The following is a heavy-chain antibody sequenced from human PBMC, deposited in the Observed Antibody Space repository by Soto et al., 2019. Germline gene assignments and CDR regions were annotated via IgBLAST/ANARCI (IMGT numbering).Heavy chain of an antibody. D-gene: IGHD3-22*01. J-gene: IGHJ3*02. CDR2: ISSSSSYI. Sequence: GGSLRLSCAASGFTFSSYSMNWVRQAPGKGLEWVSSISSSSSYIYYADSVKDRFTISRDNAKNSLYLQMNSLRAEDTAVYYWARERCPRDTMIVVVITRGDAFDIWGQGTMVTVSS. CDR1: GFTFSSYS. V-gene: IGHV3-21*01. CDR3: ARERCPRDTMIVVVITRGDAFDI.